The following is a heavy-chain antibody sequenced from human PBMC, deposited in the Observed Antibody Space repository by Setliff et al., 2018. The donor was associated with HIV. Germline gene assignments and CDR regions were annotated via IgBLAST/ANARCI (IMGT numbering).Heavy chain of an antibody. D-gene: IGHD3-3*01. CDR1: VGSFINTDYY. CDR2: FHYSGSI. CDR3: ARPLTTSFNFWGDASAI. J-gene: IGHJ3*02. Sequence: SETLSLTCTVSVGSFINTDYYWGWIRQPPGKALEWIGSFHYSGSISYNPSLGRRVTISVENSKNQFSLELTSVTAADTAVYYCARPLTTSFNFWGDASAIWGPGRMVTVSS. V-gene: IGHV4-39*01.